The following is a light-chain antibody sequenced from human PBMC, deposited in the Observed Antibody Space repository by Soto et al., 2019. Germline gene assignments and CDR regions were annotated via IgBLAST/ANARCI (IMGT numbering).Light chain of an antibody. CDR1: QSVRNNY. CDR3: RQYGSSPYT. Sequence: EIVLTQSPGTLSLSPGERATLACRASQSVRNNYLAWYQQKPGQAPRLLIYGASGRATGIPDRFSGSGSGTDFTLTISRLEPEDFAVYYCRQYGSSPYTFGQGTKLEI. V-gene: IGKV3-20*01. CDR2: GAS. J-gene: IGKJ2*01.